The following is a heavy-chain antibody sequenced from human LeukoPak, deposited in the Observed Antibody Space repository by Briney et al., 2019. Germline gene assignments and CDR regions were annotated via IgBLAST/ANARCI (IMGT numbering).Heavy chain of an antibody. J-gene: IGHJ5*02. CDR3: ARDCRITMVRRAHCTNNWFDP. CDR2: IYTSGST. V-gene: IGHV4-4*07. CDR1: GGSISSYY. D-gene: IGHD3-10*01. Sequence: SEILSLTCTVSGGSISSYYWSWIRQPAGKGLEWIGRIYTSGSTNYNPSLKSRVTMSVDTSKNQFSLKLSAVTAADTAVYYCARDCRITMVRRAHCTNNWFDPWGQGTLVTVSS.